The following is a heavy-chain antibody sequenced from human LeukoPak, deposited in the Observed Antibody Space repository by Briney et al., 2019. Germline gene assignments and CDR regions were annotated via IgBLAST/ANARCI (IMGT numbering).Heavy chain of an antibody. CDR1: GGSISSSSYY. Sequence: PSGTLSPTCTVSGGSISSSSYYWGWIRQPPGKGLEWIGSIYYSGSTYYNPSLKSRVTISVDTSKNQFSLKLSSVTAADTAVYYCARLGSSSWYPFPYYYYYYMDVWGKGTTVTVSS. J-gene: IGHJ6*03. CDR3: ARLGSSSWYPFPYYYYYYMDV. D-gene: IGHD6-13*01. V-gene: IGHV4-39*01. CDR2: IYYSGST.